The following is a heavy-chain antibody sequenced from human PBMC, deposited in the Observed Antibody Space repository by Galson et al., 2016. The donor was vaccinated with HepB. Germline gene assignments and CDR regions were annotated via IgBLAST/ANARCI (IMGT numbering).Heavy chain of an antibody. CDR2: INTNTGDP. D-gene: IGHD3-10*01. CDR3: ARGRGGIKIRKYGMDV. CDR1: GYSFTSVV. J-gene: IGHJ6*02. Sequence: SVKVSCKASGYSFTSVVMNWVRQAPGQGPEFMGWINTNTGDPMYAPGFTGRFVFSVDTSVSTAYLQIISLEAGDSAVYYCARGRGGIKIRKYGMDVWGQGTTVTVSS. V-gene: IGHV7-4-1*02.